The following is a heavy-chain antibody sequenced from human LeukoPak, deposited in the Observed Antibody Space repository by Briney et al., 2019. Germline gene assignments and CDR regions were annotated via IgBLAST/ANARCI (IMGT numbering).Heavy chain of an antibody. D-gene: IGHD2-15*01. V-gene: IGHV3-48*01. J-gene: IGHJ4*02. CDR2: ITSSSGSL. Sequence: GGSLRLSCVASGFTFSSYSMNWVRQAPGKGLEWISYITSSSGSLSYADSVKGRFIISRDNAKNSLYLQMNSLRAEDTAVYYCGRVSESLVNGGVSWSFDNWGQGTLVTVSS. CDR1: GFTFSSYS. CDR3: GRVSESLVNGGVSWSFDN.